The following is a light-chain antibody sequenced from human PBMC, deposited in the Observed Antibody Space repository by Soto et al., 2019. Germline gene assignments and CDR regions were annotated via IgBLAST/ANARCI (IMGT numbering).Light chain of an antibody. Sequence: DIQMTQSPSTLSASVGDRVTITCRASQSISTWLAWYQQKPGKAPKLLIYDASSLQSGVPSRFSGHGSETDFTPTISSLQPDDFATYYCQQYNSYTPFGQGTKLEIK. CDR2: DAS. CDR1: QSISTW. V-gene: IGKV1-5*01. CDR3: QQYNSYTP. J-gene: IGKJ2*01.